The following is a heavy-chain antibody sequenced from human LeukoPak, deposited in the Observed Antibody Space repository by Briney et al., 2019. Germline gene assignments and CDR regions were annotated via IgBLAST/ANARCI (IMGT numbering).Heavy chain of an antibody. V-gene: IGHV3-21*01. D-gene: IGHD1-26*01. CDR1: GFTFSTYS. CDR3: ATGKWELPTPFDY. CDR2: ITSSRIYI. Sequence: PGGSLRLSCAASGFTFSTYSMNWVRQAPGKGLEWVSSITSSRIYIYYADSVKGRFTISRDNAKNSLYLQMNSLRAEDTAVYYCATGKWELPTPFDYWGQGTLVTVSS. J-gene: IGHJ4*02.